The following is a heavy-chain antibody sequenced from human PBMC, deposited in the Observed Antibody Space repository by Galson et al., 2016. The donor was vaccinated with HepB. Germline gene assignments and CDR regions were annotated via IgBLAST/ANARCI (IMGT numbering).Heavy chain of an antibody. V-gene: IGHV6-1*01. CDR1: GDSVSSDSAA. D-gene: IGHD6-13*01. CDR3: ARESQQLYYFDY. Sequence: CAISGDSVSSDSAAWNWIRQSPSRGLEWLGRTYYRSKWYNDYAVSVKSRININPDKSKNQFSLQLNSVTPEDAAVYYCARESQQLYYFDYWAQGTLVTVSS. CDR2: TYYRSKWYN. J-gene: IGHJ4*02.